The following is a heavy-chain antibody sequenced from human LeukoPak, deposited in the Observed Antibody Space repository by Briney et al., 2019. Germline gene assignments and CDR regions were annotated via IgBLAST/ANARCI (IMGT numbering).Heavy chain of an antibody. CDR3: ARRTYYDTLTGYKYWYFDH. J-gene: IGHJ2*01. V-gene: IGHV4-59*01. D-gene: IGHD3-9*01. CDR1: GGSISSYY. CDR2: INYSGNS. Sequence: PSETLSLTCTVSGGSISSYYWSWVRQPPGKGLQWIGYINYSGNSDYNPSLQSRVTMSVDTSKNQFSLKLNSVTAADTAVYYCARRTYYDTLTGYKYWYFDHWGRGTLVTVSS.